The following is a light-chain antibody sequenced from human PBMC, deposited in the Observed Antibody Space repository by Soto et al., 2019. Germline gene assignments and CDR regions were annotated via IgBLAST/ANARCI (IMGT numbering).Light chain of an antibody. J-gene: IGKJ1*01. CDR2: GAS. V-gene: IGKV3-15*01. Sequence: EIVMTQSPATLSVSPGERATLSCRASQSVSSNLAWYQQKPGQAPRLLIYGASTRATRIPARFSGSGSGTEFNLTISSLQSEDFAVYYCQQYNNWPPLTFGQGTKVEIK. CDR1: QSVSSN. CDR3: QQYNNWPPLT.